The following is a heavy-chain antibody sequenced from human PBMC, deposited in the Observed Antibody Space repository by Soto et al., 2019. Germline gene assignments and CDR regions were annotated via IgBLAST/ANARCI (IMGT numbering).Heavy chain of an antibody. CDR2: VNPNSGNT. Sequence: QVQLVQSGDEVKKPGASVKVSCKASGYTFTSYDINWVRQATGQGLEWMGWVNPNSGNTAYAQKFQGRFTMTRNTSVSTAYMELSSLRCEDTAVYYCARERSDLDGMDVWGQGTPVTVSS. CDR1: GYTFTSYD. CDR3: ARERSDLDGMDV. J-gene: IGHJ6*02. D-gene: IGHD3-3*01. V-gene: IGHV1-8*01.